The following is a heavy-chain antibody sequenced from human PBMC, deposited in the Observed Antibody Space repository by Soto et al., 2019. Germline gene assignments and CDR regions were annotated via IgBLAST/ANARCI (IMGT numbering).Heavy chain of an antibody. CDR2: VSGSATSR. V-gene: IGHV3-48*02. D-gene: IGHD3-22*01. CDR1: GFIFSNYG. J-gene: IGHJ5*01. CDR3: AGALLLGGDSGWGFNS. Sequence: GGSLRLSCAASGFIFSNYGMHWVRQAPGTGLEWISYVSGSATSRYYADSVQGRFTISRDNAKNSLYLQMNSLRDDDTAVYYCAGALLLGGDSGWGFNSWGQGTLVTVSS.